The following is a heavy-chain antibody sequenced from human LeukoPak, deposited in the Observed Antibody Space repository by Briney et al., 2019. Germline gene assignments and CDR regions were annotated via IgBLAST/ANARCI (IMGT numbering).Heavy chain of an antibody. CDR1: GFTFSSYS. Sequence: NPGGSLRLSCAASGFTFSSYSMNWVRQAPGKGLEWVSSISSSSSYIYYADSVKGRFTISRDNAKNSLYLQMNSLRAEDTAVYYCARDRPLYGGNSGYWGQGTLVTVSS. CDR3: ARDRPLYGGNSGY. J-gene: IGHJ4*02. D-gene: IGHD4-23*01. V-gene: IGHV3-21*01. CDR2: ISSSSSYI.